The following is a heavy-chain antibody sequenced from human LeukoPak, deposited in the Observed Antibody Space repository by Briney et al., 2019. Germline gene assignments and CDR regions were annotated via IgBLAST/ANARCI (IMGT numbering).Heavy chain of an antibody. J-gene: IGHJ4*02. Sequence: PGGSLRLSCADSGFTFSSYAMSWVRQAPGRRLEWVATISGSGGSTYYADSVKGRFTISRDNSKNTLYVQMNSLRAEDTAVYYCAKGIGELYVYYFDYWGQGTLVSVSS. V-gene: IGHV3-23*01. CDR1: GFTFSSYA. CDR3: AKGIGELYVYYFDY. CDR2: ISGSGGST. D-gene: IGHD3-10*01.